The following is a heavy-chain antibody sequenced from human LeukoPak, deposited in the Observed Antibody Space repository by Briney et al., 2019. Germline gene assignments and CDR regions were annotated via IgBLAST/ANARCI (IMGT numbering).Heavy chain of an antibody. CDR3: ARDLGSGQTGTIPGGLDY. D-gene: IGHD1-7*01. CDR1: GYTFTSYF. V-gene: IGHV1-46*01. Sequence: GASVKVSCKASGYTFTSYFIHWVRQAPGQGLEWMGVLNPSDGATTYAQKFQGRVTMTRDTSTSTVYMDPNSLRSEDTAVYYCARDLGSGQTGTIPGGLDYWGQGTLVTVSA. CDR2: LNPSDGAT. J-gene: IGHJ4*02.